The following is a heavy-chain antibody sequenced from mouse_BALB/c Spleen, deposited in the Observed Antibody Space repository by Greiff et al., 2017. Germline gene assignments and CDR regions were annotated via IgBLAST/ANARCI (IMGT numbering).Heavy chain of an antibody. Sequence: VKLVESGPQLVRPGASVKISCKASGYSFTSYWMHWVKQRPGQGLEWIGMIDPSDSETRLNQKFKDKATLTVDKSSSTAYMQLSSPTSEDSAVYYCARTYGNSTTLFAYWGQGTLVTVSA. J-gene: IGHJ3*01. CDR1: GYSFTSYW. CDR3: ARTYGNSTTLFAY. D-gene: IGHD2-10*02. CDR2: IDPSDSET. V-gene: IGHV1S126*01.